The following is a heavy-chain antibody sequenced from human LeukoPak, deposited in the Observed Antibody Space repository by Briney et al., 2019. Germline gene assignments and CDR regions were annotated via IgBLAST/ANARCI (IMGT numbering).Heavy chain of an antibody. Sequence: PGGSLRLSCAASGFTFSSYAMSWVRQAPGKGLEWVSAISGSGGGTYYADSVKGRFTISRDNSKNTLYLQMNSLRAEDTAVYYCAKDSLQRGYSYGYSLYYGMDVWGQGTTVTVSS. CDR3: AKDSLQRGYSYGYSLYYGMDV. V-gene: IGHV3-23*01. CDR1: GFTFSSYA. J-gene: IGHJ6*02. D-gene: IGHD5-18*01. CDR2: ISGSGGGT.